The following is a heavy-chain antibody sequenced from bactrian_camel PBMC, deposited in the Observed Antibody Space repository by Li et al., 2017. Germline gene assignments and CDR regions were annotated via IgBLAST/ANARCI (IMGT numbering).Heavy chain of an antibody. CDR2: ISSDGST. Sequence: HVQLVESGGGSVQAGETLRLSCTASGFTFDDSDIAWYRQGPGNECGLVSRISSDGSTYYADSVKGRFTISQDSAKNTVYLQMNSLKPEDTAMYYCAAALRNSCNSRIEERQFTYWGQGTQVTVS. D-gene: IGHD1*01. V-gene: IGHV3S63*01. CDR1: GFTFDDSD. J-gene: IGHJ4*01. CDR3: AAALRNSCNSRIEERQFTY.